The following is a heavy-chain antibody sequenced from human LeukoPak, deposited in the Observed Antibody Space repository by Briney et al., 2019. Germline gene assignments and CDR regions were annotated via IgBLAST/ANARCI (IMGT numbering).Heavy chain of an antibody. CDR2: INPNSGGT. CDR1: GYTFTGYY. D-gene: IGHD3-10*01. V-gene: IGHV1-2*02. Sequence: ASVKVSCKASGYTFTGYYMHWVRQAPGQGLEWMGWINPNSGGTNYAQKFQGRVTMTRDTSISTAYMELSRLRSDDPAVYYCARGPSVLLWFGELLYFDYWGQGTLVTVSS. J-gene: IGHJ4*02. CDR3: ARGPSVLLWFGELLYFDY.